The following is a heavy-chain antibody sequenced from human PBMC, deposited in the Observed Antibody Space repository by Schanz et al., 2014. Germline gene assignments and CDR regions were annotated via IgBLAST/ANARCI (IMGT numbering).Heavy chain of an antibody. J-gene: IGHJ3*02. Sequence: QLMQSGSEVRKPGASVKVSCKASGYIFGSHGMTWVRQAPGQGPELMGWINAHTGNTQYAQKCQGRVNMTRDTVTTTVHLELTRLRTDDTAIYYCARVHIATYHYNSPGAFDIWGQGTRVTGSA. CDR2: INAHTGNT. D-gene: IGHD3-10*01. CDR1: GYIFGSHG. V-gene: IGHV1-18*01. CDR3: ARVHIATYHYNSPGAFDI.